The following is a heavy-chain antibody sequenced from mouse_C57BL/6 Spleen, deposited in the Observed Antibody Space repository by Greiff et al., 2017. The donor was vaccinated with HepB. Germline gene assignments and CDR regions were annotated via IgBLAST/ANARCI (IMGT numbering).Heavy chain of an antibody. CDR1: GFTFSSYA. Sequence: DVMLVESGGGLVKPGGSLKLSCAASGFTFSSYAMSWVRQTPEKRLEWVATISDGGSYTYYPDNVKGRFTISRDNAKNNLYLQMSHLKSEDTAMYYCAREDHYYGSSNYFDYWGQGTTLTVSS. CDR3: AREDHYYGSSNYFDY. V-gene: IGHV5-4*01. J-gene: IGHJ2*01. CDR2: ISDGGSYT. D-gene: IGHD1-1*01.